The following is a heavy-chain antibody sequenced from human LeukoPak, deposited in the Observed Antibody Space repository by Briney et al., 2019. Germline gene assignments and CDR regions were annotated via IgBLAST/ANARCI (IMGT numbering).Heavy chain of an antibody. CDR1: GSTFSSYV. CDR3: AKRGNSWDLFDY. Sequence: RAGGSLRLSCAASGSTFSSYVMSWVRQAPGKGLEWVSNIGGSVGSMFYVASVKGRFAISRDNSKNTLFLQMNNLRVEDTAVYYCAKRGNSWDLFDYWGQGTLVTVSS. V-gene: IGHV3-23*01. D-gene: IGHD6-13*01. CDR2: IGGSVGSM. J-gene: IGHJ4*02.